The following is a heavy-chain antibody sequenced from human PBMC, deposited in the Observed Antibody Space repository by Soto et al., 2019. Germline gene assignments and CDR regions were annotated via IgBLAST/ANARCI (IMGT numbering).Heavy chain of an antibody. CDR3: AKDRMYSSSSRTYYYYGMDV. D-gene: IGHD6-13*01. CDR2: ISYDGSNK. CDR1: GFTFSSYG. Sequence: GGSLRLSCAASGFTFSSYGMHWVRQAPGKGLEWVAVISYDGSNKYYADSVKGRFTISRDNSKNTLYLQMNSLRAEDTAVYYCAKDRMYSSSSRTYYYYGMDVWGQGTTVTVSS. V-gene: IGHV3-30*18. J-gene: IGHJ6*02.